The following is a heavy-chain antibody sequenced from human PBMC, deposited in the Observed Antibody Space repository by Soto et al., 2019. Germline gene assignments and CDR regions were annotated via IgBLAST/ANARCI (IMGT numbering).Heavy chain of an antibody. CDR3: AKEGGRSGSGSSDC. CDR2: ISYDGSNK. V-gene: IGHV3-30*18. Sequence: QVQLVESGGGVVQPGRSLRLSCAASGFTFSSYGMHWVRQAPGKGLEWVAVISYDGSNKHYADSVKGRFTISRDNSKNTRHLQMNSLRAEDTAVYDWAKEGGRSGSGSSDCGGQGPLVTVSS. D-gene: IGHD3-10*01. J-gene: IGHJ4*02. CDR1: GFTFSSYG.